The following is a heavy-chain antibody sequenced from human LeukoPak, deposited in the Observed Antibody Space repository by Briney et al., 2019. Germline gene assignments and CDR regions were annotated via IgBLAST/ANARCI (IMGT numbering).Heavy chain of an antibody. D-gene: IGHD1-26*01. V-gene: IGHV1-18*01. CDR2: ISAYNGNT. Sequence: GASVKVSFKASGYTFTSYGISWVRQAPGQGLEWMGLISAYNGNTNYAQKLQGRVTMTTDTSTSTAYMELRSLSSADTDVYSCERDLYSGSYHPCPDYWGQGTLVTVSS. CDR1: GYTFTSYG. J-gene: IGHJ4*02. CDR3: ERDLYSGSYHPCPDY.